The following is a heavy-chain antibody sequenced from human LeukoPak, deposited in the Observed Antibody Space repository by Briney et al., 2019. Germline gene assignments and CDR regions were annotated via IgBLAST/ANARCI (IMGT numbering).Heavy chain of an antibody. J-gene: IGHJ4*02. D-gene: IGHD2/OR15-2a*01. CDR2: ISSSSSTI. CDR1: GFTFSSYS. Sequence: GGSLRLSCAASGFTFSSYSMNWVRQAPGKGLEWVSYISSSSSTIYYADSVKGRFTISRDNAKNSLYLQMNSLRAEDTAVYYCARDQTTFVDYWGQGTLVTVSS. CDR3: ARDQTTFVDY. V-gene: IGHV3-48*01.